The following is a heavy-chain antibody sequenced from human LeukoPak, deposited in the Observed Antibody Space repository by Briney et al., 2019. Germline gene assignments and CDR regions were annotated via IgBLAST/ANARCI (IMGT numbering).Heavy chain of an antibody. V-gene: IGHV7-4-1*02. J-gene: IGHJ5*02. CDR2: INTSTGNP. Sequence: ASVKASCKASGYTFTSYAMNWVRQAPGQGLEWMGWINTSTGNPTYAQGFTGRFVFSLDTSVSTAYLQISSLKAEDTAVYYCARDRGGSYPDWFDPWGQGTLVTVSS. D-gene: IGHD1-26*01. CDR3: ARDRGGSYPDWFDP. CDR1: GYTFTSYA.